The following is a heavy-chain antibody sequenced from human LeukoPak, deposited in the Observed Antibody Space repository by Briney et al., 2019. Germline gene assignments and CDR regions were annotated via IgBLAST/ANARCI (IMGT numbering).Heavy chain of an antibody. V-gene: IGHV3-15*01. CDR2: IKRETDGGTI. CDR1: GFTLNNAW. J-gene: IGHJ1*01. D-gene: IGHD3-22*01. CDR3: TTDRYYDNSELQFQH. Sequence: GGSLRLSCAASGFTLNNAWISWVRQAPGKGLEWLGRIKRETDGGTIDYAAPVKGRFTISRDDSRNTLYLQMDSLKIEDTAVYYCTTDRYYDNSELQFQHWGQGTLVTVSS.